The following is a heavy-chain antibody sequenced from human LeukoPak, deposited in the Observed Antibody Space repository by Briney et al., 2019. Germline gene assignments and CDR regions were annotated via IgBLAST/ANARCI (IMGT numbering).Heavy chain of an antibody. CDR1: GGSISSSSYY. D-gene: IGHD2-2*01. CDR3: ARDVSRTSWTWR. V-gene: IGHV4-39*01. Sequence: SETLSLTCTVSGGSISSSSYYWGWIRQPPGKGLEWIGSIYYSGSTYYNPSLKSRVTISVDTSNNQFSLRLSSVTAADTAVYYSARDVSRTSWTWRWGQGTVVTVSS. CDR2: IYYSGST. J-gene: IGHJ3*01.